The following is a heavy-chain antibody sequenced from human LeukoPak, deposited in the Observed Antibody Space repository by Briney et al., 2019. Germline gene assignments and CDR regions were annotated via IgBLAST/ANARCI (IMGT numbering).Heavy chain of an antibody. CDR1: GFIFSNYD. CDR2: ISSSNTTV. J-gene: IGHJ6*04. Sequence: GGSLRLSCAASGFIFSNYDMNWVRQAPGKGLEWISYISSSNTTVYYADSVKGRFTISRDNAKNSLYLQMSSLRVEDTAVYYCAELGITIIGGVWGKGTTVTISS. CDR3: AELGITIIGGV. D-gene: IGHD3-10*02. V-gene: IGHV3-48*01.